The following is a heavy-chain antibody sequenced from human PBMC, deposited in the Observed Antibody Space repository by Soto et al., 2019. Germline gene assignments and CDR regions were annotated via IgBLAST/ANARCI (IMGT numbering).Heavy chain of an antibody. J-gene: IGHJ3*02. CDR2: ISYDGSEK. CDR1: GFPFSTYG. Sequence: GGSLRLSCAASGFPFSTYGMHWVRQAPGKGLEWVVVISYDGSEKYYADSVNGRFTIFRDNSKNTLYLQMDSLRTEDTAVYFCAKDWRYNYDTDDFDIWCQGTMVTVSS. V-gene: IGHV3-30*18. CDR3: AKDWRYNYDTDDFDI. D-gene: IGHD5-18*01.